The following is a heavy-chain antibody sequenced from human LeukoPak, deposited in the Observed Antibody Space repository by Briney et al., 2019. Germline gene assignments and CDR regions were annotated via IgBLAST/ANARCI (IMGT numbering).Heavy chain of an antibody. CDR1: GYTFSNFY. V-gene: IGHV1-46*01. Sequence: ASVKVSCKASGYTFSNFYMNWVRQAPGQGLEWMGILNPSGGSTRYAQKFQGRVTMTRDTSTSTVYMELSSLRSEDTAVYYCARGSSSGAYYFDCWGQGALVTVSS. D-gene: IGHD3-22*01. CDR3: ARGSSSGAYYFDC. CDR2: LNPSGGST. J-gene: IGHJ4*02.